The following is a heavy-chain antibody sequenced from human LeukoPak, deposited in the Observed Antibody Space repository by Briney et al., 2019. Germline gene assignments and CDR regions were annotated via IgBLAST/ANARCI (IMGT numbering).Heavy chain of an antibody. CDR2: VSGSGQST. CDR1: GFTFTDYA. J-gene: IGHJ4*02. Sequence: QSGGSLRLSCAASGFTFTDYAMTWVRQAPGQGLEWVSIVSGSGQSTDYADSVKGRFTISRDNSRNTVLLEMNSLRAEDTAVYYCATSWAGVGAHDFWGQGTPVTVSS. CDR3: ATSWAGVGAHDF. D-gene: IGHD4/OR15-4a*01. V-gene: IGHV3-23*01.